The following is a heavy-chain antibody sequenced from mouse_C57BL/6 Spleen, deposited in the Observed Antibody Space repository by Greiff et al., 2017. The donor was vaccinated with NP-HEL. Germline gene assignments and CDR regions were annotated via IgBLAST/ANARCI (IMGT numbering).Heavy chain of an antibody. D-gene: IGHD1-1*01. V-gene: IGHV1-69*01. Sequence: VQLQQPGAELVMPGASVKLSCKASGYTFTSYWMHWVKQRPGQGLEWIGEIDPSDSYNNYNQKFKGKSTLTVDKSSSTAYMQLSSLTSEDSAVYYCARSDYGSPLSMDYWGQGTSVTVSS. CDR3: ARSDYGSPLSMDY. J-gene: IGHJ4*01. CDR1: GYTFTSYW. CDR2: IDPSDSYN.